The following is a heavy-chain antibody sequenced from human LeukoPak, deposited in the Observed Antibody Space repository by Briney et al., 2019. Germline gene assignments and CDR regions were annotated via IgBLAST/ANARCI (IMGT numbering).Heavy chain of an antibody. J-gene: IGHJ4*02. CDR2: ISSSSSTSTI. CDR3: AREGYGYGPTLGY. V-gene: IGHV3-48*01. D-gene: IGHD5-18*01. Sequence: PWGSLRLSCAASGVTFRSYSMNWVRRAAGKGLEWVSYISSSSSTSTISYAECVVCRFTTSRDNAKNSLYLQMISLRDEDTAVYYCAREGYGYGPTLGYWGQGTQVTVSS. CDR1: GVTFRSYS.